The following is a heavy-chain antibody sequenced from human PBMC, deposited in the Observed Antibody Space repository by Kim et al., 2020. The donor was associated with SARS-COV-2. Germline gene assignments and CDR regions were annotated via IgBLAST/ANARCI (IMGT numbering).Heavy chain of an antibody. CDR3: AKDQMYYYDSSGYYGYYYYGMYG. D-gene: IGHD3-22*01. CDR1: GFTFSSYG. V-gene: IGHV3-30*18. CDR2: ISYDGSNK. Sequence: GGSLRLSCAASGFTFSSYGMHWVRQAPGKGLEWVAVISYDGSNKYYADSVKGRFTISRDNSKNTLYLQMNSLRAEDTAVYYCAKDQMYYYDSSGYYGYYYYGMYGWGQGPTVTVSS. J-gene: IGHJ6*02.